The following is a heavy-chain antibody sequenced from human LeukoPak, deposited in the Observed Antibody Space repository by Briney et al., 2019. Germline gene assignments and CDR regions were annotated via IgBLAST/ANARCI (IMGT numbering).Heavy chain of an antibody. CDR3: AKKSGLWFGEFPFDY. V-gene: IGHV3-30-3*02. J-gene: IGHJ4*02. D-gene: IGHD3-10*01. CDR2: ISYDGSNK. CDR1: GFTFSSYA. Sequence: GGSLRLSCAASGFTFSSYAMHWVRQAPGKGLEWVAVISYDGSNKYYADSVKGRFTISRDNSKNTLYLQMNSLRAEDTAVYYCAKKSGLWFGEFPFDYWGQGTLVTVSS.